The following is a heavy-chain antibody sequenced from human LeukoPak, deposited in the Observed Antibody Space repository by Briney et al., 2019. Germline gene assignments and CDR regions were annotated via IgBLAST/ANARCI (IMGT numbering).Heavy chain of an antibody. D-gene: IGHD2-2*01. CDR2: ISSSSSYI. CDR1: GFTFSSYS. J-gene: IGHJ4*02. Sequence: GGSLRLSCAASGFTFSSYSMNWVRQAPGKGLEWVSSISSSSSYIYYADSVKGRFTISRDNAKNSLYLQMNSLRAEDTAVYYCXRDGEPYCSSTSCYSPFXXWGQXXLVT. V-gene: IGHV3-21*01. CDR3: XRDGEPYCSSTSCYSPFXX.